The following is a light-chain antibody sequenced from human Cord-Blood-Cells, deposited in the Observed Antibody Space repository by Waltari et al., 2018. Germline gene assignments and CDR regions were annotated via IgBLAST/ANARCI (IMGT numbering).Light chain of an antibody. J-gene: IGKJ2*01. V-gene: IGKV4-1*01. Sequence: DIVMTQSPDSLAVSLGERATINCKSSQSVLYSSNNKNYLAWYQQKPGQPPKPLIYWASTRESGVPDRFRGSGSGTDFTLTISSLQAEDVAVYYCQQYYSTPYTFGQGTKLEIK. CDR2: WAS. CDR3: QQYYSTPYT. CDR1: QSVLYSSNNKNY.